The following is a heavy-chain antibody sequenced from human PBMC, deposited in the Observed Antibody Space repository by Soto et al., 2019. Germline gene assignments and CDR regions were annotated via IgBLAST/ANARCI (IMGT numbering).Heavy chain of an antibody. Sequence: QVQLVESGGGVVQPGRSLRLSCAASGFTFSSYAMHWVRQAPGKGLEWVAVISYDGSNKYYADSVKGRSTISRDNSKNTLYLQMNSLRAEDTAVYYCARDGPGIAAASIAMYFQHWGQGTLVTVSS. CDR2: ISYDGSNK. CDR1: GFTFSSYA. V-gene: IGHV3-30-3*01. J-gene: IGHJ1*01. D-gene: IGHD6-13*01. CDR3: ARDGPGIAAASIAMYFQH.